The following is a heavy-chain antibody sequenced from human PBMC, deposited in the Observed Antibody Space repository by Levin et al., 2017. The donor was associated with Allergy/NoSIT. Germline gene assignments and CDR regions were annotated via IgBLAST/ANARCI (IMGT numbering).Heavy chain of an antibody. D-gene: IGHD6-13*01. CDR2: IKSRTDGGTV. Sequence: GGSLRLSCAASGFRFTNAWMSWARQAPGKGLERVGRIKSRTDGGTVEYATPVKGRFIIARDDSTNTLYLQMNSLKNEDTAMYYCTTYNSGWYYFDYWGQGTLVTVSS. V-gene: IGHV3-15*01. CDR1: GFRFTNAW. J-gene: IGHJ4*02. CDR3: TTYNSGWYYFDY.